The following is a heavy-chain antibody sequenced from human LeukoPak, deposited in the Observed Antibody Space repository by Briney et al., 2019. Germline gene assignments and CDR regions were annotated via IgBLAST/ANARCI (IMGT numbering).Heavy chain of an antibody. CDR3: AREEQLVQNVDYYYYMDV. J-gene: IGHJ6*03. CDR2: IYTSGST. Sequence: SETLSLTCTISGGSISSGSYYWSWIRQPAGKGLEWIGRIYTSGSTNYNPSLKSRVTISVDTSKNQFSLKLSSVTAADTAVYYCAREEQLVQNVDYYYYMDVWGKGTTVTISS. V-gene: IGHV4-61*02. CDR1: GGSISSGSYY. D-gene: IGHD6-13*01.